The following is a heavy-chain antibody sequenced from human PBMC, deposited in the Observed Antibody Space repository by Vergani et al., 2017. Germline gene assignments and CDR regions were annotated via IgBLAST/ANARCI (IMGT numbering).Heavy chain of an antibody. J-gene: IGHJ4*02. D-gene: IGHD2-2*01. CDR3: ARDWGPWDIVVVGNY. CDR2: ISYDGSNK. CDR1: GFTFSSYA. V-gene: IGHV3-30-3*01. Sequence: QVQLVESGGGVVQPGRSLRLSCAASGFTFSSYAMHWVRPAPGKGLEWVAVISYDGSNKYYADSVKGRFTISRDNSKNTLYLQMNSLRAEDTAVYYCARDWGPWDIVVVGNYWGQGTLVTVSS.